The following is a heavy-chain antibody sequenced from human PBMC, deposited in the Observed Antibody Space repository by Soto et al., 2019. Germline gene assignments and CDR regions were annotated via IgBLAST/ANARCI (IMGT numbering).Heavy chain of an antibody. CDR2: ISSSSRGT. J-gene: IGHJ4*02. CDR1: GFTFSSYS. CDR3: AKGARDGYNTPIDF. V-gene: IGHV3-21*04. Sequence: GGSLRLSCGASGFTFSSYSMNWVRQATGKGLEWVSYISSSSRGTNYADSDKRRFTISRDNAKNTLYLQMNGLRPEDTVMYYWAKGARDGYNTPIDFWGQGVLVTVSS. D-gene: IGHD5-12*01.